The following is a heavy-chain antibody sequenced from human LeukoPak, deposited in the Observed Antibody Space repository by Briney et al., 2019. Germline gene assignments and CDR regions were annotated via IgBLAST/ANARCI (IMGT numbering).Heavy chain of an antibody. CDR3: AREATYYYDSSGYYYVKYFDY. Sequence: QPGGSLRLSCAASGFTFSSYSMNWVRQAPGKGLEWVSYISSSSSTIYYADSVKGRFTISRDNAKNSLYLQMNSLRDEDTAVYYCAREATYYYDSSGYYYVKYFDYWGQGTLVTVSP. CDR1: GFTFSSYS. D-gene: IGHD3-22*01. V-gene: IGHV3-48*02. J-gene: IGHJ4*02. CDR2: ISSSSSTI.